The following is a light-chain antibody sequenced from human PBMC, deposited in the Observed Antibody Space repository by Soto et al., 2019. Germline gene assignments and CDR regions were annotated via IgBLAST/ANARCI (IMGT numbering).Light chain of an antibody. CDR1: SSDVGGYNY. Sequence: QSALTQPASVSGSPGQSITISCTGTSSDVGGYNYVSWYQQHPGKAPKLMIYDVSNRPSGVSNRFSGSKSGNTASLTISGLQAEDDADYYCSSYTSSSTPPYVFGTGTKVTVL. CDR2: DVS. J-gene: IGLJ1*01. CDR3: SSYTSSSTPPYV. V-gene: IGLV2-14*01.